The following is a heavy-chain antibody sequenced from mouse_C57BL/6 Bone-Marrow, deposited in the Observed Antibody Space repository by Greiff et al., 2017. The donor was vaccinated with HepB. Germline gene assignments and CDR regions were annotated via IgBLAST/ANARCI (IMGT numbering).Heavy chain of an antibody. CDR3: TRDGYYVGYYFDY. CDR1: GYTFTSYW. Sequence: EVKLVESGTVLARPGASVKMSCKTSGYTFTSYWMHWVKQRPGQGLEWIGAIYPGNSDTSYNQKFKGKAKLTAVTYASTAYMELSSLTNEDSAVYYCTRDGYYVGYYFDYWGQGTTLTVSS. D-gene: IGHD2-3*01. CDR2: IYPGNSDT. J-gene: IGHJ2*01. V-gene: IGHV1-5*01.